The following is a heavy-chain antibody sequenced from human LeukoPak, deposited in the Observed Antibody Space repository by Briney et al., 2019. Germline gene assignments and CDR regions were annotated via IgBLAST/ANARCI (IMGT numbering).Heavy chain of an antibody. J-gene: IGHJ4*02. CDR2: IYTSGTT. V-gene: IGHV4-4*07. D-gene: IGHD2-15*01. CDR3: ARDELGYCSGGPCPFYFDY. Sequence: PSETLSLTCTVSGVSISSYYWSWIRQPAGKGLEWIGRIYTSGTTNYNASLESRVTMSVDTCKNQFTLKLTSVTAADTAVYYCARDELGYCSGGPCPFYFDYWGQGALVTVSS. CDR1: GVSISSYY.